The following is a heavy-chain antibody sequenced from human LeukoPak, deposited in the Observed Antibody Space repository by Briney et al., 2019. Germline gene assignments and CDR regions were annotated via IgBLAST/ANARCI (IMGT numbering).Heavy chain of an antibody. J-gene: IGHJ4*02. D-gene: IGHD3-22*01. V-gene: IGHV3-21*01. Sequence: GGALRLSCAASRFTFSSYSMNWVRPAPGKGLEGVSSISSSSSYIYYADSVKGRFTISRDNAKNSLYLQMNSLRAEDTAVYYCARGTGYYDSSGYYPYWGQGTLVTVSS. CDR2: ISSSSSYI. CDR3: ARGTGYYDSSGYYPY. CDR1: RFTFSSYS.